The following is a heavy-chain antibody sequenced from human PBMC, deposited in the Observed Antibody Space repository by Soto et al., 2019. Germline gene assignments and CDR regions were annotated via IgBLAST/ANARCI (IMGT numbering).Heavy chain of an antibody. CDR3: ARVNVLRYFDWLLSPRNWFDP. J-gene: IGHJ5*02. Sequence: PSETLSLTCAVYGGSFSGYYWSWIRQPPGKGLEWIGEINHSGSTNYNPSLKSRVTISVDTSKNQFSLKLSSVTAADTAVYYCARVNVLRYFDWLLSPRNWFDPWGQGTLVTVSS. D-gene: IGHD3-9*01. V-gene: IGHV4-34*01. CDR2: INHSGST. CDR1: GGSFSGYY.